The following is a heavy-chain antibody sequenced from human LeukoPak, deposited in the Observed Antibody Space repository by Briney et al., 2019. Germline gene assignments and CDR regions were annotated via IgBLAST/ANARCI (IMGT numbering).Heavy chain of an antibody. CDR3: ARDLLIFTAMVTVGDAFDI. J-gene: IGHJ3*02. Sequence: SETLSLTCTVSGGSLSSYYWSWIRQPAGKGLEWIGRIYTSGSTNYNPSLKSRVTMSVDTSKNQFSLKLSSVTAADTAVYYCARDLLIFTAMVTVGDAFDIWGQGTMVTVSS. D-gene: IGHD5-18*01. CDR2: IYTSGST. V-gene: IGHV4-4*07. CDR1: GGSLSSYY.